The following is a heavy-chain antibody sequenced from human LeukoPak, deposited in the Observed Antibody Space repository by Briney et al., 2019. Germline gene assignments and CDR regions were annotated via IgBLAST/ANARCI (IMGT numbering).Heavy chain of an antibody. CDR2: ISGSGGST. CDR3: AKDSAPRGGLWYGFGLDY. V-gene: IGHV3-23*01. J-gene: IGHJ4*02. CDR1: GFTFSSYS. Sequence: RSGGSLRLSCAASGFTFSSYSMSWVRQAPGKGLELVSAISGSGGSTYYADSVKGRFTISRDNSKNTLYLQMNSLRAEDTAVYYCAKDSAPRGGLWYGFGLDYWGQGTLVTVSS. D-gene: IGHD5-18*01.